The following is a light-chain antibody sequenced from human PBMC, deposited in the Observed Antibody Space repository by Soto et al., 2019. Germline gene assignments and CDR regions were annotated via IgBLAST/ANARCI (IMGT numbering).Light chain of an antibody. CDR3: QQYSSSPRT. V-gene: IGKV3-20*01. Sequence: EIVLTQSPGALSLSPGDRATLSCRASQSVNTRYLAWYQQRPGQAPRLLIYAASSRATGIPDRFSGSGSGTDFTLTIVRLEPEDFAVYYCQQYSSSPRTFGQGTKVEI. J-gene: IGKJ1*01. CDR2: AAS. CDR1: QSVNTRY.